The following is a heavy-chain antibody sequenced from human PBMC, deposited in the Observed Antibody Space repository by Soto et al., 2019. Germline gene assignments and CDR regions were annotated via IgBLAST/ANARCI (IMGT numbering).Heavy chain of an antibody. D-gene: IGHD6-13*01. CDR2: ISGSGGST. V-gene: IGHV3-23*01. CDR1: GFTFSSYA. J-gene: IGHJ4*02. Sequence: GSLRLSCAASGFTFSSYAMSWVRQAPGKGLEWVSAISGSGGSTYYADSVKGRFTISRDNSKNTLYLQMNSLRAEDTAVYYCHPLGQLAPFDYWGQGTLVTVSS. CDR3: HPLGQLAPFDY.